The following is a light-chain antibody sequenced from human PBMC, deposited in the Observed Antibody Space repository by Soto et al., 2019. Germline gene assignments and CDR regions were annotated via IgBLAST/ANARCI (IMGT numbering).Light chain of an antibody. CDR3: QQSYSAPRT. CDR1: QRLLHSNGNIF. J-gene: IGKJ2*02. CDR2: LGF. Sequence: EIVMTQSPPSLTVTPGEPASISCRSSQRLLHSNGNIFLDWYLQKPGRSPQLLIYLGFNRASGVPDRVSGSGAGTDFTLTISNLQPEDFATYYCQQSYSAPRTFGQGTKLEIK. V-gene: IGKV2-28*01.